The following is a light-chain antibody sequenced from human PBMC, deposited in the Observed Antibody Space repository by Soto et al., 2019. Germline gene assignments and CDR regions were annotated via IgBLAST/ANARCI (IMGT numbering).Light chain of an antibody. CDR2: RNS. V-gene: IGLV1-40*01. Sequence: QSVLTQPPSVSGAPGQRVTISCTGSRSNIGAGYDVHWYQQLPGTAPKLLIYRNSNRPSGVPDRFSGSKSGTSASLAITGLQAEDEADYYCQSYDSRLSFEVFGGGTKLTVL. J-gene: IGLJ2*01. CDR1: RSNIGAGYD. CDR3: QSYDSRLSFEV.